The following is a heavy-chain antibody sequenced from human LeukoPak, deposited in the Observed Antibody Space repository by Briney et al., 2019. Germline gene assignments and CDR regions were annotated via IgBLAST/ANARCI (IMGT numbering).Heavy chain of an antibody. CDR2: ISGSGGST. V-gene: IGHV3-23*01. CDR1: GFTFSSYA. D-gene: IGHD2-2*02. CDR3: AKAVCSSTSCYTDY. J-gene: IGHJ4*02. Sequence: GGSLRLSCAASGFTFSSYAMSWVRQAPGKGLEWVSAISGSGGSTYYADSVKGRFTISRDNSKNTLYLQMNSLRAEDTAVYYCAKAVCSSTSCYTDYWGQGTLVTVSS.